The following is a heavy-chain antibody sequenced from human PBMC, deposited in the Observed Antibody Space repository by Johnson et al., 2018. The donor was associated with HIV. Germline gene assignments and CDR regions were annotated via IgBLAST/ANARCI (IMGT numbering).Heavy chain of an antibody. CDR3: AKDKVDTAMVSDAFDI. CDR2: IWYDGSNK. D-gene: IGHD5-18*01. J-gene: IGHJ3*02. Sequence: QVQLVESGGGVVQPGRSLRLSCAASGFTFSSYGMHWVRQAPGKGLEWVAVIWYDGSNKYYADSVKGRFTISRDNSKNTLYLQMNSLRAEDTAVYYCAKDKVDTAMVSDAFDIWCQGAMVTVSS. CDR1: GFTFSSYG. V-gene: IGHV3-33*06.